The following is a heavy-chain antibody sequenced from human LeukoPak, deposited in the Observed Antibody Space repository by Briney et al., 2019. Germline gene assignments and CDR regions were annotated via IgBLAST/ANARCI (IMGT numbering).Heavy chain of an antibody. D-gene: IGHD5-18*01. Sequence: ASVKVSCKASGYTFTSYDINWVRQATGQGLERMGWMNPNSGNTGYAQKFQGRVTMTRNTSISTAYMELSSLRSEDTAVYYCARGGVGQLWLGYSYYYYGMDVWGQGTTVTVSS. V-gene: IGHV1-8*01. CDR2: MNPNSGNT. CDR1: GYTFTSYD. J-gene: IGHJ6*02. CDR3: ARGGVGQLWLGYSYYYYGMDV.